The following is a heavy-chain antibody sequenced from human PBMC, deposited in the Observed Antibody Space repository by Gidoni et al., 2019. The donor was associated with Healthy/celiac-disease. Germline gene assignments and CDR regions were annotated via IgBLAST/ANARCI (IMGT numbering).Heavy chain of an antibody. CDR3: TTEFTGYSSGWDYNWFDP. D-gene: IGHD6-19*01. CDR2: IRSKAYGGTT. V-gene: IGHV3-49*03. Sequence: EVQLVESGGGLVQPGRSLRLSCTASGFTFGDYARSWFRQAPGKGLEWVGFIRSKAYGGTTEYAASVKGRFTISRDDSKSIAYLQMNSLKTEDTAVYYCTTEFTGYSSGWDYNWFDPWGQGTLVTVSS. CDR1: GFTFGDYA. J-gene: IGHJ5*02.